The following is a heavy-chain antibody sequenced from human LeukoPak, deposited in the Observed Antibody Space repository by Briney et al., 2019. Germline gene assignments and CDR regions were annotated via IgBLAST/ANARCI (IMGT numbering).Heavy chain of an antibody. J-gene: IGHJ4*02. CDR1: GFTFSSYA. V-gene: IGHV3-30-3*01. Sequence: PGGSLRLSCAASGFTFSSYAMHWVRQAPGKGLEWVAVISYDGSNKYYADSVKGRFTISRDNSKNTLYLQMNSLRAEDTAVYYCARDVDYGAWFDYWGQGTLVTVSS. CDR3: ARDVDYGAWFDY. CDR2: ISYDGSNK. D-gene: IGHD4-17*01.